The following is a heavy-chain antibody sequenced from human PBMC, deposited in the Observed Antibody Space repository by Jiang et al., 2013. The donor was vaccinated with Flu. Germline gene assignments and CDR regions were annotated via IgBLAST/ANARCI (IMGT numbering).Heavy chain of an antibody. D-gene: IGHD5-18*01. CDR3: ARDRGYSYGAGGMDV. CDR2: TRNKANSYTT. V-gene: IGHV3-72*01. J-gene: IGHJ6*01. Sequence: VQLLESGGGLVQPGGSLRLSCAASGFTFSSYSMNWVRQAPGKGLEWVGRTRNKANSYTTEYAASVKGRFTISRDNSKKTLNLQMNSLRAEDTAVYYCARDRGYSYGAGGMDVWGPRATVTVSS. CDR1: GFTFSSYS.